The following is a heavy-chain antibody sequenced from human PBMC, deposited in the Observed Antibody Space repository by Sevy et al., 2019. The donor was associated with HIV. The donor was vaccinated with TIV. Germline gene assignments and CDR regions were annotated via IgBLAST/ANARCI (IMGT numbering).Heavy chain of an antibody. D-gene: IGHD3-22*01. V-gene: IGHV3-23*01. CDR1: GFNFHNYA. CDR2: ISGSGGSA. CDR3: AKPTPGYYYDSSGYFEY. Sequence: GGYLRLSCAASGFNFHNYAMTCVRQAPGKGLERVSVISGSGGSAYYADSVKGRFTTSRDNSRNTLFLQMNSLRAEDQAIYYCAKPTPGYYYDSSGYFEYWTQGTMVTVSS. J-gene: IGHJ4*02.